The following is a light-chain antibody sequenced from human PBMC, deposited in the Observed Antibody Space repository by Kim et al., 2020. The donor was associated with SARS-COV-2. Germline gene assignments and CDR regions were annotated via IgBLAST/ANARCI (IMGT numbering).Light chain of an antibody. CDR1: QSINIW. J-gene: IGKJ1*01. V-gene: IGKV1-5*01. Sequence: DIQMTQSPSTLSASVGDRVTITCRASQSINIWLAWYQQKPGKAPNLLIYDASNLESGVPSRFSGSGSGTQFTLTINSLQPDDFATYYCQEYKSDSWKFGQGTKVDIK. CDR2: DAS. CDR3: QEYKSDSWK.